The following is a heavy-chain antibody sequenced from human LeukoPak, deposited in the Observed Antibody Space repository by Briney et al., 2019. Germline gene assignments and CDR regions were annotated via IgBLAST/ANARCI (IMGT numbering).Heavy chain of an antibody. Sequence: GGSLRLSCAASGFTFSSYGMSWVRQAPGKGLEWVSAISGSGGSTYYADSVKGRFTISRDNSKNTLYLQMNSLRAEDTAVYYCAAGILTGYYRGTFDYWGQGTLVTVSS. CDR3: AAGILTGYYRGTFDY. J-gene: IGHJ4*02. D-gene: IGHD3-9*01. CDR2: ISGSGGST. CDR1: GFTFSSYG. V-gene: IGHV3-23*01.